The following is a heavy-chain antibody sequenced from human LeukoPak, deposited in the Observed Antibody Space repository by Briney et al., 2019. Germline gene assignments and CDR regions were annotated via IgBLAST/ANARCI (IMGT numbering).Heavy chain of an antibody. Sequence: GGSLRLSCAASGFTLNTNYMNWVRQVPGKGLEWVSVIYAGGNTYYADSVKGRFTISRDNSENTLYLQMNSLRAEDTAVYYCTKGWSASYSRRVSDYWAREPWSPSPQ. CDR1: GFTLNTNY. CDR3: TKGWSASYSRRVSDY. D-gene: IGHD3-3*01. V-gene: IGHV3-53*01. CDR2: IYAGGNT. J-gene: IGHJ4*02.